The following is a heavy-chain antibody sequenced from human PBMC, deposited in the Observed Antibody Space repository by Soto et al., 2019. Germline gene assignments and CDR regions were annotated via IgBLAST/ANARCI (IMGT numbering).Heavy chain of an antibody. V-gene: IGHV3-30*18. J-gene: IGHJ6*02. Sequence: QVQLVESGGGVVQPGMSLRLSCAASGFTFSSYGMHWVRQAPGKGLEWVAVISYDGSNKYYADSVKGRFTISRDNSKNTLYLQMNSLRGEDTAVYYCAKDLKFYACYYYGMDVWGQGTTVTVSS. CDR3: AKDLKFYACYYYGMDV. CDR2: ISYDGSNK. CDR1: GFTFSSYG. D-gene: IGHD3-16*01.